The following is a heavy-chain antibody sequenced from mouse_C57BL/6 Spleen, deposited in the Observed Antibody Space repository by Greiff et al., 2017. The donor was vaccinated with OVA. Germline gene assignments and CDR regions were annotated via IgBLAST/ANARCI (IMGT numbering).Heavy chain of an antibody. CDR1: EYEFPSHD. V-gene: IGHV5-2*01. J-gene: IGHJ1*03. Sequence: EVKLMESGGGLVQPGESLKLSCESNEYEFPSHDMSWVRKTPEKRLELVAAINSDGGSTYYPDTMERRFIISRDNTKKTLYLQMSSLRSEDTALYYCARRGDYDDGYWYFDVWGTGTTVTVSS. CDR2: INSDGGST. D-gene: IGHD2-4*01. CDR3: ARRGDYDDGYWYFDV.